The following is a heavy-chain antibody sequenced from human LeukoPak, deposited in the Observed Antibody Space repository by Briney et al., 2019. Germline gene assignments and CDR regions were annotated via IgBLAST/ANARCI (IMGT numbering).Heavy chain of an antibody. J-gene: IGHJ4*02. D-gene: IGHD3-10*01. CDR3: ATYTAFDYYGSGSYYPTPIDY. Sequence: SGTLSLTCAVSGGSISSSNWWSWVRQPPGKGLEWIEEIYHSGSTNYNPSLKSRVTISVDKSKNQFSLKLSSVTAADTAVYYCATYTAFDYYGSGSYYPTPIDYWGQGTLVTVSS. CDR1: GGSISSSNW. CDR2: IYHSGST. V-gene: IGHV4-4*02.